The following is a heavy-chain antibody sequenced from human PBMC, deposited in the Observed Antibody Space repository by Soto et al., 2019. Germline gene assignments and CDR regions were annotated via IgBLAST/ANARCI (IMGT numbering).Heavy chain of an antibody. CDR2: IYYSGST. CDR3: ARHNYGSGRTYFDY. J-gene: IGHJ4*02. Sequence: SQTLSLTCTVSGGSISSYYWSWIRQPPGKGLEWIGYIYYSGSTNYNPSLKSRVTISVDTSKNQFSLKLNSMTAADTAVYYCARHNYGSGRTYFDYWGQGTLVTSP. CDR1: GGSISSYY. D-gene: IGHD3-10*01. V-gene: IGHV4-59*08.